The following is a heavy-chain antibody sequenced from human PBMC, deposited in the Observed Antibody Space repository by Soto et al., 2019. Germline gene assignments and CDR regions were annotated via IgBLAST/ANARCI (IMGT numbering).Heavy chain of an antibody. CDR1: GGSISSGGYS. CDR2: IYHGGGT. CDR3: ARSQWDYDVLTGRLWGAFDI. V-gene: IGHV4-30-2*01. J-gene: IGHJ3*02. Sequence: QLQLQESGSGLVKPSQTLSLTCAVSGGSISSGGYSGSWIRLPPGKGLEWIGNIYHGGGTYYNPSLKSRVTISIDKSKNQFSLRLTSVTAADTAVYYCARSQWDYDVLTGRLWGAFDIWGPGTMVTVSS. D-gene: IGHD3-9*01.